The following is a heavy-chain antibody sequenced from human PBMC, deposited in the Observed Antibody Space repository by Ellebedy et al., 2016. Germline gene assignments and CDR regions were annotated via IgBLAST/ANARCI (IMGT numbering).Heavy chain of an antibody. V-gene: IGHV4-34*01. Sequence: GSLRLXCAVYGGSFSGYYWSWIRQPPGKGLEWIGDINHSGSTNYNPSLKSRVTISVDTSKNQFSLKLSSVTAADTAVYYCASLFPHDYGAFLYYYGMDVWGQGTTVTVSS. CDR3: ASLFPHDYGAFLYYYGMDV. D-gene: IGHD4-17*01. CDR1: GGSFSGYY. J-gene: IGHJ6*02. CDR2: INHSGST.